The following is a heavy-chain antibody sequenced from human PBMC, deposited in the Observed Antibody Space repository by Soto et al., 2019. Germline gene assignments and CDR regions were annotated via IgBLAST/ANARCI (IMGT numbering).Heavy chain of an antibody. Sequence: SVKVSCKASGGTFSSYAISWVRQAPGQGLEWMGGIIPIFGTANYAQKFQGRVTITADESTSTAYMELSSLRSEDTAVYYCARPRGDYYGSGSYPYYFDYWGQGTLVTVSS. CDR3: ARPRGDYYGSGSYPYYFDY. CDR2: IIPIFGTA. J-gene: IGHJ4*02. CDR1: GGTFSSYA. D-gene: IGHD3-10*01. V-gene: IGHV1-69*13.